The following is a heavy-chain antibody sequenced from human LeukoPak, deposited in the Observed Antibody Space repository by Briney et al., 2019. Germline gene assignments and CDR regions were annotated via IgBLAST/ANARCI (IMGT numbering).Heavy chain of an antibody. Sequence: GASVKVSCKASGGTFSSYAISWVRQAPGQGLEWMGRIIPILGIANYAQKFQGRVTITADKSTSTAYMELSSLRSEDTAVYYCASDLEYEHIRPWGQGTLVTVSS. V-gene: IGHV1-69*04. J-gene: IGHJ5*02. CDR3: ASDLEYEHIRP. D-gene: IGHD3-3*01. CDR1: GGTFSSYA. CDR2: IIPILGIA.